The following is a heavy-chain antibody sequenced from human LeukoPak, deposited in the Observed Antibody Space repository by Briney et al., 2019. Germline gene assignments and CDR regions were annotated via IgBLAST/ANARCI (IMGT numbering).Heavy chain of an antibody. Sequence: TSQTLSLTCTVSGGSISSGGYYWSWIRQHPGKGLEWIGYIYYSGSTYYNPSLKSRVTISVDTSKNQFSLKLSSVTAADTAVYYCARTVVQDAFDIWGRGTMVTVSS. CDR2: IYYSGST. CDR1: GGSISSGGYY. CDR3: ARTVVQDAFDI. D-gene: IGHD2-2*01. J-gene: IGHJ3*02. V-gene: IGHV4-31*03.